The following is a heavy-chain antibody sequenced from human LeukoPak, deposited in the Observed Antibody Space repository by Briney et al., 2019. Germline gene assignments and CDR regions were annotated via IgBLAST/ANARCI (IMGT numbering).Heavy chain of an antibody. CDR3: ARIRNGYQTDAFDI. Sequence: GGSLRLSCAGSGFTFSTYSMNWVRQAPGKGLEWISYISRSGSTIDYADSVKGRFTISRDVDKNSLYLQMNSMRGDDTAVYYCARIRNGYQTDAFDIWGQGTMVTVS. CDR2: ISRSGSTI. D-gene: IGHD5-24*01. J-gene: IGHJ3*02. V-gene: IGHV3-48*01. CDR1: GFTFSTYS.